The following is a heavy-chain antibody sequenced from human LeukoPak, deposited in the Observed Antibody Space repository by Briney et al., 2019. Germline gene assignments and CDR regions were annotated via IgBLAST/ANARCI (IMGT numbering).Heavy chain of an antibody. D-gene: IGHD1-26*01. V-gene: IGHV3-30*02. Sequence: PGGSLNLSWPTPDFIFGNYGIHGVRRPPGKGLGWVAFLRYEGSYKNYADSVKGRFTISRENSKNKVYLQMNSRRAEDTAVYYCAKDAWEVGATSEIDYWGQGTLVTVSS. CDR2: LRYEGSYK. J-gene: IGHJ4*02. CDR1: DFIFGNYG. CDR3: AKDAWEVGATSEIDY.